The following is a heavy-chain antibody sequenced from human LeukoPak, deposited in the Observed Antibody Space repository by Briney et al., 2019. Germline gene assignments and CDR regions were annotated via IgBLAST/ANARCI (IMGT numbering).Heavy chain of an antibody. D-gene: IGHD6-19*01. CDR3: ARGGYNIDWMKDAPDY. CDR1: GGSFSGYN. V-gene: IGHV4-34*01. Sequence: SETLSLTCAVYGGSFSGYNWSWIRQPPGKGLEWIGEINHSGSTNYNPSLKSRVTISVDTSKNQFSLKLSSVTAADTAVYYCARGGYNIDWMKDAPDYWGQGTLVTVSS. CDR2: INHSGST. J-gene: IGHJ4*02.